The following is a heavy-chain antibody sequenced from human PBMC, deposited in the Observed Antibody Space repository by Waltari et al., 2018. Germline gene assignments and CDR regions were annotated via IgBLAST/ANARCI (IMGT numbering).Heavy chain of an antibody. J-gene: IGHJ4*02. CDR1: GGTLSSYT. V-gene: IGHV1-69*02. D-gene: IGHD3-16*01. CDR2: IIPLLGIS. Sequence: QVQLVQSGAEVKKPGSSVKVSCKASGGTLSSYTVTWVRQAPGQGLEWMGSIIPLLGISKYAQSLQARLTITVDQSTNTGYMELKSLRPEDTGVYYCARLGEMKGTVDYWGQGTLVTVSS. CDR3: ARLGEMKGTVDY.